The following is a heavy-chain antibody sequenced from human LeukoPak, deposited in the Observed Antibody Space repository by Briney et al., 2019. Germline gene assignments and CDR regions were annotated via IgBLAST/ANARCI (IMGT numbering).Heavy chain of an antibody. D-gene: IGHD6-19*01. CDR2: IYHSGST. V-gene: IGHV4-4*02. Sequence: PSETLSLTCAVSGGSISSSNWWSWVRQPPGKGLEWIGEIYHSGSTNYNPSLKSRVTISVDKSKNQFSLKLSSVTAADTAVYYCARETQGWPPVGFDYWGQGTLVTVSS. CDR1: GGSISSSNW. CDR3: ARETQGWPPVGFDY. J-gene: IGHJ4*02.